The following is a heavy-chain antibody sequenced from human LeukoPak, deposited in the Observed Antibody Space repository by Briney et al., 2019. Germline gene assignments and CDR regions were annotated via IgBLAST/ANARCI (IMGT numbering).Heavy chain of an antibody. CDR3: ARDLSGSTEIDY. CDR1: GYTFTGYY. CDR2: INPNSGGT. J-gene: IGHJ4*02. V-gene: IGHV1-2*02. D-gene: IGHD1-26*01. Sequence: ASVKVPCKASGYTFTGYYMHWVRQAPGQGLEWMGWINPNSGGTNYAQKFQGRVTMTRDTSISTAYMELSRLRSDDTAVYYCARDLSGSTEIDYWGQGTLVTVSS.